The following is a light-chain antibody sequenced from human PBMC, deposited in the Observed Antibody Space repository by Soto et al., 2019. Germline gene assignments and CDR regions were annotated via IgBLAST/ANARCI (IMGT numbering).Light chain of an antibody. Sequence: QSALTQPASVSGSPGQSITISRAGTSSDVGSHNFVSWYQQHPGKAPKLMIYEGNKRPSGVSNRFSGSKSGNTASLTISGLQAADEADYYCCSYAGSSAFVVFGGGTKVTVL. CDR1: SSDVGSHNF. V-gene: IGLV2-23*03. CDR3: CSYAGSSAFVV. CDR2: EGN. J-gene: IGLJ2*01.